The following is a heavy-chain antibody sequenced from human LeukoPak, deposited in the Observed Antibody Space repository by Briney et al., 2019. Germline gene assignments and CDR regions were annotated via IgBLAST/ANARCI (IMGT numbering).Heavy chain of an antibody. D-gene: IGHD6-13*01. CDR1: GGSFSGYY. CDR3: AGHSSSWDPYLDY. V-gene: IGHV4-59*01. J-gene: IGHJ4*02. CDR2: IYYSGST. Sequence: SETLSLTCAVYGGSFSGYYWSWIRQPPGKGLEWIGYIYYSGSTNYNPSLKSRVTISVDTSKNQFSLKLSSVTAADTAVYYCAGHSSSWDPYLDYWGQGTLVTVSS.